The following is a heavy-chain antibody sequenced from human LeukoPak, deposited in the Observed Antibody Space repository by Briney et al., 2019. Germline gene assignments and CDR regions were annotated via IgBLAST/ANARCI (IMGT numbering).Heavy chain of an antibody. D-gene: IGHD5-24*01. CDR2: IYYSGST. CDR3: ARHDVYKISDY. CDR1: GGSISSSSYY. J-gene: IGHJ4*02. Sequence: SETLSLTCTVSGGSISSSSYYWGWIRQPPGKGLEWIGSIYYSGSTYYNPSLKSRVTISVDTSKNQFSLKLSSVTAADTAVYYCARHDVYKISDYWGQGTLVTVSS. V-gene: IGHV4-39*01.